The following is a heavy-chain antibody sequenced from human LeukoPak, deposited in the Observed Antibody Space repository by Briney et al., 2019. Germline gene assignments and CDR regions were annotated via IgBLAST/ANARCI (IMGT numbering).Heavy chain of an antibody. CDR1: GGSISSHY. CDR2: IYYIGST. V-gene: IGHV4-59*11. Sequence: SETLSLTCAVSGGSISSHYWSWIRQPPGKGLEWIGHIYYIGSTNYNPSLESRVTISVDTSKNQFSLRLSSVTAADTAVYYCARDPDSRYSSSHDAFDIWGQGTMVTVSS. J-gene: IGHJ3*02. CDR3: ARDPDSRYSSSHDAFDI. D-gene: IGHD6-6*01.